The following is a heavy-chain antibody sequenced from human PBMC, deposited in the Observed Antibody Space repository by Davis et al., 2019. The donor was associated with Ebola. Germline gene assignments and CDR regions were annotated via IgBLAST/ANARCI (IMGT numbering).Heavy chain of an antibody. D-gene: IGHD4-17*01. CDR2: ISVYNGNT. CDR3: ARDHPDYGDYGGADY. Sequence: AASAKVSCKASGYTFTSYGISWVRQAPGQGLEWMGWISVYNGNTNYAQKLQGRVTMTTDTSTSTAYMELRSLRSDDTAVYYCARDHPDYGDYGGADYWGQGTLVTVSS. CDR1: GYTFTSYG. V-gene: IGHV1-18*01. J-gene: IGHJ4*02.